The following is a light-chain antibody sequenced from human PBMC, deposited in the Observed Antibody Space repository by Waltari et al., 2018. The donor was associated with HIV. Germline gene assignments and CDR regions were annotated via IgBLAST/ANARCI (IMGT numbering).Light chain of an antibody. V-gene: IGLV2-18*02. CDR1: PSDVGSYNR. J-gene: IGLJ2*01. CDR3: SSYTSSSTLV. CDR2: EVS. Sequence: QSALTQPPSVSGSPGHSVTIPCTGTPSDVGSYNRVSWYQQPPGTAPKLMIYEVSNRPSGVPDRFSGSKSGNTASLTISGLQAEDEADYYCSSYTSSSTLVFGGGTKLTVL.